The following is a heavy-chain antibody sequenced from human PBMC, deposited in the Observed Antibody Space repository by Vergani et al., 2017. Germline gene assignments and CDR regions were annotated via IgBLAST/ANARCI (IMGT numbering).Heavy chain of an antibody. Sequence: EVQLVESGGGLVQPGGSLRLSCAASGFTVSSNYMSWVRQAPGEGLEWVSVIYSGCSTYHAASVKGRFTISRDNSKNTLYLQMNSLRAEDTAVYYCARASGSYLRYFDYWGQGTLVTVSS. V-gene: IGHV3-66*02. CDR1: GFTVSSNY. CDR2: IYSGCST. D-gene: IGHD1-26*01. CDR3: ARASGSYLRYFDY. J-gene: IGHJ4*02.